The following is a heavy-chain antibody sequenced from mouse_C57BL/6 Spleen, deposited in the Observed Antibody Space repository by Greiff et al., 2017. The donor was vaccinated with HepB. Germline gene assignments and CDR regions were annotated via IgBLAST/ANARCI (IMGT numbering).Heavy chain of an antibody. D-gene: IGHD2-3*01. V-gene: IGHV1-53*01. CDR1: GYTFTSYW. J-gene: IGHJ2*01. Sequence: QVQLQQSGTELVKPGASVKLSCKASGYTFTSYWMHWVKQRPGQGLEWIGNINPSNGGTNYNEKFKSKATLTVDKSSSTAYMQLSSLTSEDSAVYYCARGGYYVKYFDYWGQGTTLTVSS. CDR3: ARGGYYVKYFDY. CDR2: INPSNGGT.